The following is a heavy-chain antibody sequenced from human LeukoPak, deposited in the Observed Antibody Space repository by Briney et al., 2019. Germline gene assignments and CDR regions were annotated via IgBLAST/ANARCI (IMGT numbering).Heavy chain of an antibody. CDR3: ARPRSGFGESYYCDY. V-gene: IGHV4-59*08. J-gene: IGHJ4*02. CDR2: IYYSGST. Sequence: SETLSLTCTVSGGSISSYYWSWIRQPPGKGLEWIGYIYYSGSTNYKPSLKSRVTISVDTSKNQFSLKLSSVTAADTAVYYCARPRSGFGESYYCDYWGQGTLVTVSS. D-gene: IGHD3-10*01. CDR1: GGSISSYY.